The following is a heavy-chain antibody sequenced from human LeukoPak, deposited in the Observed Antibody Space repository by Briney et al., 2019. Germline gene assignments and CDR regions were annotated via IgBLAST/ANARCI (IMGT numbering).Heavy chain of an antibody. CDR1: GGTFSSYA. V-gene: IGHV1-69*05. J-gene: IGHJ4*02. CDR3: ARVGDSSGYYFDY. D-gene: IGHD3-22*01. Sequence: GASVKVSCKASGGTFSSYAISWVRQAPGQGLEWMGGIIPIFGTANYAQKFQGRVTITTDESTSTAYMELSSLRSEDTAVHYCARVGDSSGYYFDYWGQGTLVTVSS. CDR2: IIPIFGTA.